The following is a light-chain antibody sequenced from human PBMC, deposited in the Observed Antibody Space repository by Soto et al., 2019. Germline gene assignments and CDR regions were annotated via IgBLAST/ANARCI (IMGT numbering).Light chain of an antibody. J-gene: IGKJ1*01. V-gene: IGKV3-11*01. CDR2: DAS. CDR1: QSVGKY. CDR3: QQRGNRPPWT. Sequence: EIVLTQSPGTLSLSPGERATLSCRASQSVGKYLVWYQQKPGQAPRLLIYDASNGATGLPARFSGSGSGTDFTLTISSLEPEDVAVYYCQQRGNRPPWTFGQGTKVDIK.